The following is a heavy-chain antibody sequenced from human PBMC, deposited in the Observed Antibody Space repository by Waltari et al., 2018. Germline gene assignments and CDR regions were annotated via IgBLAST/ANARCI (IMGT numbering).Heavy chain of an antibody. CDR3: ARDRDNSPV. J-gene: IGHJ3*01. CDR1: GGSITSYY. Sequence: QLQESGPGLVKPSETLSLTCTASGGSITSYYWSWIRQPPGKGLEWIGYIHYSGSTNYNPSLKSRVTMSIDTSKNQFSLKLSSLTAADTAMYYCARDRDNSPVWGQGTMVTVSS. CDR2: IHYSGST. D-gene: IGHD1-1*01. V-gene: IGHV4-59*01.